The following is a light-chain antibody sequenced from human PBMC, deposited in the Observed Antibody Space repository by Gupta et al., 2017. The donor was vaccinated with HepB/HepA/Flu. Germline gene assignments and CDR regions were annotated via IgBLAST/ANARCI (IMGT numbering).Light chain of an antibody. CDR3: LQLISYPLT. CDR2: GAY. V-gene: IGKV1-9*01. J-gene: IGKJ4*01. Sequence: DILLTQSPSLLSASVGDRVSLTCRASQDISSYLAWYQQKPGKAPKLLIYGAYTLQSGVPPRFRGSGSGTEFTLTISSLQPEDLATYYCLQLISYPLTFGGGTKVEIK. CDR1: QDISSY.